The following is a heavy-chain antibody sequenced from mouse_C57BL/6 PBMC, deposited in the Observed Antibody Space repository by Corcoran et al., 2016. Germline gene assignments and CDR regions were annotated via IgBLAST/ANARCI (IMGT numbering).Heavy chain of an antibody. CDR2: IYPGDGDT. V-gene: IGHV1-80*01. CDR3: SRHSNYVDYAMDY. D-gene: IGHD2-5*01. J-gene: IGHJ4*01. CDR1: VYAFSSYW. Sequence: QVQLQQSGAELVKPGASVKISCKASVYAFSSYWMNWVKQRPGKGLEWIGQIYPGDGDTNYNGKFKGKATLTADKSSSTAYMQLSSLTSEDSAVYFCSRHSNYVDYAMDYWGQGTSVTVSS.